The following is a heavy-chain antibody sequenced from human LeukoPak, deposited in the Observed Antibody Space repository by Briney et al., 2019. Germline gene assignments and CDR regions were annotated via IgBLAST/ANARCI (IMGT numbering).Heavy chain of an antibody. CDR1: GFTFSNAW. CDR2: IKSKTDGGTT. J-gene: IGHJ4*02. Sequence: KTGGSLRLSCAASGFTFSNAWMSWVRQAPGKGLEWVGRIKSKTDGGTTDYAAPVKGRFTISRDDSKNTLYLQMNSLKTEDTAVYYCTTGFIIEVATIVGGVYWGQGTLVTVSS. D-gene: IGHD5-24*01. V-gene: IGHV3-15*01. CDR3: TTGFIIEVATIVGGVY.